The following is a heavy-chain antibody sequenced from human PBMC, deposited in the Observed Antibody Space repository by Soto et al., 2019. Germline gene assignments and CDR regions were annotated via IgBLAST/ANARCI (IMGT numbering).Heavy chain of an antibody. Sequence: QITLKESGPPLVKPTQTLTLTSTFSGFSLSTSGVGVGWIRQPPGKALEWLALIYWDDDKRYSPSLKSRLTITRDTSKNQVVLTMTNMDPVDTATFYCAHVSHIAARPDAFDYWGQGTLVTVSS. J-gene: IGHJ4*02. D-gene: IGHD6-6*01. CDR3: AHVSHIAARPDAFDY. V-gene: IGHV2-5*02. CDR2: IYWDDDK. CDR1: GFSLSTSGVG.